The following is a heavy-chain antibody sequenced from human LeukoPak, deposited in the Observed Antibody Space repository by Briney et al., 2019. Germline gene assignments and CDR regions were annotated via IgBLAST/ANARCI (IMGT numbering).Heavy chain of an antibody. Sequence: PGGSLRLSCAASGFTFSSYAMSWVRQAPGKGLEWVSVISGSGGSTYYADSVKGRFTISRDNSKNTLYLQMNSLRAEDTAVYYCAKDYCSGGSCFSFDYWGQGTLVTVSS. CDR3: AKDYCSGGSCFSFDY. CDR1: GFTFSSYA. V-gene: IGHV3-23*01. J-gene: IGHJ4*02. CDR2: ISGSGGST. D-gene: IGHD2-15*01.